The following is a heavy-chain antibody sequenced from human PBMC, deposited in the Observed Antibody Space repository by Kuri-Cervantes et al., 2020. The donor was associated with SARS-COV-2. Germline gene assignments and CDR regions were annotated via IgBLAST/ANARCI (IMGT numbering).Heavy chain of an antibody. Sequence: ASVKVSCKASGYTFTGYYMHWVRQAPGQGLEWMGWMNPNSGNTGYAQKFQGRVTITRNTSISTAYMELSSLRSEDTAVYYCARVGYDFWSGPNWLDPWGQGTLVTVSS. CDR2: MNPNSGNT. CDR1: GYTFTGYY. D-gene: IGHD3-3*01. V-gene: IGHV1-8*03. CDR3: ARVGYDFWSGPNWLDP. J-gene: IGHJ5*02.